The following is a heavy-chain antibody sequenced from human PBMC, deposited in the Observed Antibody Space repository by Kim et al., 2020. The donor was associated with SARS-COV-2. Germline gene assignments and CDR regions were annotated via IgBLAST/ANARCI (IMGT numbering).Heavy chain of an antibody. CDR2: IKQDGSET. V-gene: IGHV3-7*05. Sequence: GGSLRLSCAASGFAFSSYWMSWVRQAPGKGLEFVANIKQDGSETYYVDSVRGRFTVSRDNTKNSLYLQMNSLRVEDTAVYYCARPKSDYCGQGTLSTVSS. CDR3: ARPKSDY. CDR1: GFAFSSYW. J-gene: IGHJ4*02.